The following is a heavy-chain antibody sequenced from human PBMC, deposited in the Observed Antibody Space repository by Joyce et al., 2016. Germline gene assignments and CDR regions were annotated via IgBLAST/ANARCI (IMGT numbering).Heavy chain of an antibody. CDR1: GIGFSYSW. D-gene: IGHD6-6*01. Sequence: EVRMVESGGDLVKPGGSLRLSCVASGIGFSYSWMSWVRQAPGKGLGWVGRIKSKTDGGATDYSAPVKGRFSISRDDSESRLYLQMNSLKTDDTGIYYCVKVKGGSAYHFDYWGQGTLVIVSS. CDR3: VKVKGGSAYHFDY. CDR2: IKSKTDGGAT. J-gene: IGHJ4*02. V-gene: IGHV3-15*01.